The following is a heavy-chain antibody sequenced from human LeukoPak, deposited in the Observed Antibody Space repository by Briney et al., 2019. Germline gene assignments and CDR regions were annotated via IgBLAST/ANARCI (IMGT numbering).Heavy chain of an antibody. J-gene: IGHJ4*02. D-gene: IGHD6-13*01. CDR3: ARSERSGIYFDY. V-gene: IGHV4-34*01. Sequence: PSETLSLTCAVYGGSFSAYYWSWIRQPPGKGLEWIVEINHSGSTNYNPSLKSRVIISVDTSRNQFSLKVSSVTAADTAVYYCARSERSGIYFDYWGQGTLVTVSS. CDR2: INHSGST. CDR1: GGSFSAYY.